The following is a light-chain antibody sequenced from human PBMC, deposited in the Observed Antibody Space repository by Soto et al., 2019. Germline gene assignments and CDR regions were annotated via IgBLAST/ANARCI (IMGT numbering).Light chain of an antibody. V-gene: IGKV3-20*01. CDR3: QQYGISPGFT. CDR2: GAS. CDR1: QSVTSD. J-gene: IGKJ3*01. Sequence: EIVMTQSPATLSVSPGERVTLSCRASQSVTSDLAWYQQRPGQAPSLLIYGASSRATGIPDRFSGSGSGTDFTLTISRLEPEDSAVYYCQQYGISPGFTFGPGTKVDIK.